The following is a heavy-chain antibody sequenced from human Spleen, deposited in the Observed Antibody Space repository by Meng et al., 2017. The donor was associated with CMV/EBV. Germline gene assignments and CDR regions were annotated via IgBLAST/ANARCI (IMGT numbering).Heavy chain of an antibody. CDR1: GGSISSYY. CDR2: IYYSGST. CDR3: TRNFEWELLGSDY. V-gene: IGHV4-59*12. Sequence: GSLRLSCTVSGGSISSYYWSWIRQPPGKGLEWIGYIYYSGSTNYNPSLKSRVTISVDTSKNQFSLKLSSVTAADTAVYYCTRNFEWELLGSDYWGQGTLVTVSS. D-gene: IGHD1-26*01. J-gene: IGHJ4*02.